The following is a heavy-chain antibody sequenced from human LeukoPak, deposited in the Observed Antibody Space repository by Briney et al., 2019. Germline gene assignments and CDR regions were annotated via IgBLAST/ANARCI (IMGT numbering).Heavy chain of an antibody. CDR1: GFTFSSYW. D-gene: IGHD5-12*01. CDR2: NNSDGSST. Sequence: PGGSLRLSCAASGFTFSSYWMHWVRQAPGKGLVWVSRNNSDGSSTNYADSVKGRFTISRDNAKNTLYLQMNSLRAEDTAVYYCARDPPRGYSGYGIDYWGQGTLVTVSS. CDR3: ARDPPRGYSGYGIDY. V-gene: IGHV3-74*01. J-gene: IGHJ4*02.